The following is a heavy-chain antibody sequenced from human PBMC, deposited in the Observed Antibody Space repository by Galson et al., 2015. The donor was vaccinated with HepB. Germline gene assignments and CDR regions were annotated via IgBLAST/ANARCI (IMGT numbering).Heavy chain of an antibody. CDR3: ATDPGPYSSGWYRGFDP. Sequence: SVKVSCKVSGYIITELSMHWVRQAPGKGLEWMGGSDPEHGERIYARKFQGRVTMTEDTSKDTAYMELSSLRSEDTAVYYCATDPGPYSSGWYRGFDPWGQGTLVTVSS. V-gene: IGHV1-24*01. CDR1: GYIITELS. D-gene: IGHD6-13*01. J-gene: IGHJ5*02. CDR2: SDPEHGER.